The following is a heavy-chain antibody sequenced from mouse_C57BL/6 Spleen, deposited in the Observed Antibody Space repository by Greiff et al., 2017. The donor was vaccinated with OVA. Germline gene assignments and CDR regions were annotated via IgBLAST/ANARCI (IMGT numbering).Heavy chain of an antibody. CDR3: ARHDYDGGYYFDY. D-gene: IGHD2-4*01. J-gene: IGHJ2*01. CDR1: GYTFTSYW. V-gene: IGHV1-64*01. CDR2: IHPNSGST. Sequence: QVQLQQPGAELVKPGASVKLSCKASGYTFTSYWMHWVKQRPGQGLEWIGMIHPNSGSTNYTEKFKSKATLTVDKSSSTAYMQLSSLTSEDSAVYYCARHDYDGGYYFDYWGQGTTLTVSS.